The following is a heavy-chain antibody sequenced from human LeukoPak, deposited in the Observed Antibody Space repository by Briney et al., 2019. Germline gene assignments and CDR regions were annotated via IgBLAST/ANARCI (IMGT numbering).Heavy chain of an antibody. J-gene: IGHJ4*02. CDR1: GYTFTSYD. V-gene: IGHV1-8*01. D-gene: IGHD6-13*01. CDR2: MNPNSGNT. CDR3: ARVCSKEAAAEHY. Sequence: ASVKVSCKASGYTFTSYDINWVRQAPGQGLEWMGLMNPNSGNTGYAQKFQGRVTMTRNTSISTAYMALSSLRSEDTAVYYCARVCSKEAAAEHYWGQGTLVTVPS.